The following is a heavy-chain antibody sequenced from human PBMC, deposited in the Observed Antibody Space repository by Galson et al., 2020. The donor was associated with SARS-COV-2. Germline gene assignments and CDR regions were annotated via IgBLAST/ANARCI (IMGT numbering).Heavy chain of an antibody. CDR2: IYYSGST. V-gene: IGHV4-30-4*01. CDR3: ARGGDTAMVTSNYYYYGMDV. D-gene: IGHD5-18*01. Sequence: ETSETLSLTCTVSGGSISSGDYYWSWIRQPPGKGLEWIGYIYYSGSTYYNPSLKSRVTISVDTSKNQFSLKLSSVTAADTAVYYCARGGDTAMVTSNYYYYGMDVWGQGTTVTVSS. CDR1: GGSISSGDYY. J-gene: IGHJ6*02.